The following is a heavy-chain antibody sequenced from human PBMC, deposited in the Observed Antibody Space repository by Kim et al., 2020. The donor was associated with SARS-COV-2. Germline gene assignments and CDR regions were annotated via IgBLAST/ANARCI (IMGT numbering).Heavy chain of an antibody. CDR1: GFTFTDYS. Sequence: GGSLRLSCAASGFTFTDYSMEWVRQAPGKGLEWVSGLTRDSGGIGYADSVQGRFAISRDNAKNSLYLQMNSLRTEDTALYYCAGRSYYGMDFWGQGTTVTVSS. CDR3: AGRSYYGMDF. J-gene: IGHJ6*02. V-gene: IGHV3-9*01. CDR2: LTRDSGGI.